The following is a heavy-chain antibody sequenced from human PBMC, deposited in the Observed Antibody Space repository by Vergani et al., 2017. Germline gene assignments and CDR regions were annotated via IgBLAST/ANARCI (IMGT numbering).Heavy chain of an antibody. D-gene: IGHD3-3*01. CDR1: GYTFTSYG. CDR3: AKEASYDFWSGYSRPLNWFDP. Sequence: QVQLVQSGAEVKKPGASVKVSCKASGYTFTSYGISWVRPAPGQGLEWMGWISAYNGNTNYAQKLQGRVTMTTDTSTSTAYMELMRLRSDDTAGYYCAKEASYDFWSGYSRPLNWFDPWGQGTLVTVSS. J-gene: IGHJ5*02. CDR2: ISAYNGNT. V-gene: IGHV1-18*01.